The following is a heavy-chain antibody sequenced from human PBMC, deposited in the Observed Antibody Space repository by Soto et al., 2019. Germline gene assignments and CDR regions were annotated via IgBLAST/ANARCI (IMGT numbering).Heavy chain of an antibody. V-gene: IGHV3-23*01. CDR3: AKVGRVRGPYYYYGMDV. Sequence: GGSLILSCAASGFTFSSYSMSWVRQDPGKGLEWVSAISGSGGSTYYADSVKGRFTISRDNSKNTLYLQMNSLRAEDTAVYYCAKVGRVRGPYYYYGMDVWGQGTTVTVSS. J-gene: IGHJ6*02. CDR2: ISGSGGST. D-gene: IGHD3-10*01. CDR1: GFTFSSYS.